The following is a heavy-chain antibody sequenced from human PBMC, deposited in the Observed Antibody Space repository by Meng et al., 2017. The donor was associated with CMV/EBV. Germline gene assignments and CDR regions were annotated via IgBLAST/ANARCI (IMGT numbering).Heavy chain of an antibody. Sequence: GGSLRLSCKGSGYSFTSYWIGWVRQMPGKGLEWMGIIYPGDSDTRCSPSFQGQVTISADKSISTAYLQWSSLKASDTAMYYCARGVDSGYYYYGMDVWGQGTTVTVSS. CDR3: ARGVDSGYYYYGMDV. D-gene: IGHD3-10*01. CDR2: IYPGDSDT. V-gene: IGHV5-51*01. CDR1: GYSFTSYW. J-gene: IGHJ6*02.